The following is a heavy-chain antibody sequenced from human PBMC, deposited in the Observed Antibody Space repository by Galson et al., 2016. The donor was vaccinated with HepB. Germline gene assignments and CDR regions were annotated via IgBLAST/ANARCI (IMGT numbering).Heavy chain of an antibody. CDR2: FDPEDGET. CDR1: GYTLSELS. J-gene: IGHJ4*02. D-gene: IGHD3-3*01. Sequence: SVKVSCKVSGYTLSELSMHWVRQAPGKGLEWMGGFDPEDGETIYAQKFQGRVTMTEDTSTDTAYMELSRLRSEDTAVYYCAEKRDYDFWSGYEKWGQGTLVTVSS. CDR3: AEKRDYDFWSGYEK. V-gene: IGHV1-24*01.